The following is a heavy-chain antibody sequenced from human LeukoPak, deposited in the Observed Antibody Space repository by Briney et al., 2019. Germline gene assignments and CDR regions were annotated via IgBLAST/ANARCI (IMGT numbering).Heavy chain of an antibody. D-gene: IGHD3-22*01. CDR1: GGSVSSNIYY. Sequence: SETLSLTCTVSGGSVSSNIYYWNWIRQPPGKGLGWIGYIYYSRSTNYNPTLRSRVTMSVDTSKKQFSLKLSSVTAADTAVYYCARSMIPYYFVFWGQGTLVTVSS. CDR2: IYYSRST. CDR3: ARSMIPYYFVF. J-gene: IGHJ4*02. V-gene: IGHV4-61*01.